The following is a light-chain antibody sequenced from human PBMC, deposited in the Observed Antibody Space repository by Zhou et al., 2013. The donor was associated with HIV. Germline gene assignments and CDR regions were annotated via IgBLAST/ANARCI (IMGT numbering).Light chain of an antibody. CDR2: AAS. CDR1: QGISSY. Sequence: DIQLTQSPSFLSASVGDRVTITCRASQGISSYLAWYQQKPGKAPKLLIYAASTLQSGVPSRFSGSESGTDFTLTISNLQPEDLATYYCQQANSFPFTFGPGTRVEIK. J-gene: IGKJ3*01. V-gene: IGKV1-9*01. CDR3: QQANSFPFT.